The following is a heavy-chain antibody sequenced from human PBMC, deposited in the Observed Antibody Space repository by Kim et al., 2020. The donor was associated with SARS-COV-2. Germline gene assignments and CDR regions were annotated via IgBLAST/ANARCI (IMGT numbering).Heavy chain of an antibody. J-gene: IGHJ1*01. CDR2: ISSSSSYI. CDR1: GFTFSSYS. D-gene: IGHD5-12*01. Sequence: GWSLRLSCAASGFTFSSYSMNWVRQAPGKGLEWVSSISSSSSYIYYADSVKGRFTISRDNAKNSLYLQMNSLRAEDTAVYYCARGPPVEMATITAEYFQHWGQGTLVTVSS. CDR3: ARGPPVEMATITAEYFQH. V-gene: IGHV3-21*01.